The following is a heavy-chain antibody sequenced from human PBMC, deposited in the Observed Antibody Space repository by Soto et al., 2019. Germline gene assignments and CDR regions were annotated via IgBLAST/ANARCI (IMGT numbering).Heavy chain of an antibody. Sequence: QVQLVQSGAEVKKPGSSVKVSRKASGGTFSSYAISWVRQAPGQGLEWMGGIIPIFGTANYAQKFQGRVTITADESTSTAYMELSSLRSEDTAVYYCARDSRSTVTTPYYYYYGMDVWGQGTTVTVSS. CDR3: ARDSRSTVTTPYYYYYGMDV. CDR1: GGTFSSYA. V-gene: IGHV1-69*01. J-gene: IGHJ6*02. D-gene: IGHD4-17*01. CDR2: IIPIFGTA.